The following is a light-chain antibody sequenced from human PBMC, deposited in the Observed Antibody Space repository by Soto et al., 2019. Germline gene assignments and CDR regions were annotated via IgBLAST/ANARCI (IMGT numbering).Light chain of an antibody. Sequence: EIVMTQSPATLSVSPGERATLSCRASQGVSNHLAWYQQKPGQAPRLLMYGASTRATGIPARFSGSGSGTEFTLTISSLQSEDFAVYYCQQYDNWPPWTFGQGTEVEIK. J-gene: IGKJ1*01. CDR3: QQYDNWPPWT. CDR2: GAS. CDR1: QGVSNH. V-gene: IGKV3-15*01.